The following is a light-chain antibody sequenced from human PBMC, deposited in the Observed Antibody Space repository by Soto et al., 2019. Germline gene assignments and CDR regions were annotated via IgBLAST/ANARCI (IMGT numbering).Light chain of an antibody. CDR3: QHYYNYPWT. CDR2: AAS. CDR1: QVIHNY. V-gene: IGKV1-8*01. Sequence: AVLLTQSPSSFSASTGDRATITCRASQVIHNYLAWYQQVPGKAPKLLLYAASILQTGVPSRFSGSGSGTDFTLTIDGLQSEDFATYFCQHYYNYPWTFGQGTTVE. J-gene: IGKJ1*01.